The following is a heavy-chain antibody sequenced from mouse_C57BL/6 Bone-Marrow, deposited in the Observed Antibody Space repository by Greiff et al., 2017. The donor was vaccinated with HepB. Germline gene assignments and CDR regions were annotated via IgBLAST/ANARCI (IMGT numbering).Heavy chain of an antibody. V-gene: IGHV1-50*01. D-gene: IGHD3-2*02. CDR3: ARGELRLLYYYAMDY. J-gene: IGHJ4*01. Sequence: VQLQQPGAELVKPGASVKLSCKASGYTFTSYWMQWVKQRPGQGLEWIGEIDPSDSYTNYNQKFKGKATLTVDTSSSTAYMQLSSLTAEDSAVYDCARGELRLLYYYAMDYWGQGTSVTVSS. CDR2: IDPSDSYT. CDR1: GYTFTSYW.